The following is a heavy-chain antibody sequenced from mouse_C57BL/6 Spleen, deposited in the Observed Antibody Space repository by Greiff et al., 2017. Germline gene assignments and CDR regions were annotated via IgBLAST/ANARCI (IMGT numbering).Heavy chain of an antibody. D-gene: IGHD5-1*01. J-gene: IGHJ2*01. CDR3: ARYLLGVDY. CDR1: GYTFTDYY. V-gene: IGHV1-19*01. CDR2: INPYNGGT. Sequence: EVQLQQSGPVLVKPGASVKMSCKASGYTFTDYYMNWVKQSHGKSLEWIGVINPYNGGTSYNQKFKGKATLTVDKSSSTAYMELNSLTSEDSAVYYCARYLLGVDYWGQGTTLTVSS.